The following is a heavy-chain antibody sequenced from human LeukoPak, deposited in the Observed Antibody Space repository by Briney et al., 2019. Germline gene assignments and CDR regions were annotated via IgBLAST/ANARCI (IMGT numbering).Heavy chain of an antibody. CDR2: ISSSSSYI. Sequence: GGSLRLSCAASGFTFSSYSMNWVRQAPGKGLEWVSSISSSSSYIYYADSVKGRFTIPRDNAKNSLYLQMNSLRAEDTAVYYCARDKAYCGGDCYPVGAFDIWGQGTMVTVSS. CDR3: ARDKAYCGGDCYPVGAFDI. CDR1: GFTFSSYS. D-gene: IGHD2-21*02. V-gene: IGHV3-21*01. J-gene: IGHJ3*02.